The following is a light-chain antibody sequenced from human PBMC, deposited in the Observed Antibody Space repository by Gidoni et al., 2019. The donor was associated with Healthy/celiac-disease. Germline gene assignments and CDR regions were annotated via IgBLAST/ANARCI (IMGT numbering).Light chain of an antibody. CDR1: SSDVGGYNY. J-gene: IGLJ1*01. CDR3: SSYAGSNSYV. CDR2: EVS. Sequence: QSALTQPPSASGSPGQSVTLSCTGTSSDVGGYNYVSWYQQHPGKAPKLMIYEVSKRPSGVPDRFSGSKSGNTASLTVSGLQAEDEVDYYCSSYAGSNSYVFGTGTKVTV. V-gene: IGLV2-8*01.